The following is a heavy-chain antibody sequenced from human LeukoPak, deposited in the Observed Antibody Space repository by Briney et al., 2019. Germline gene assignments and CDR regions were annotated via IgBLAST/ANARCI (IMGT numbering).Heavy chain of an antibody. Sequence: KPSETLSLTCAVSGGSFSNYYWSWIRQPPGKGLEWIGEINHSGSTNYNPSLKSRVTISVDTSKNQFSLKLSSVTAADTAVYYCAREAFTMVRGVIIESYYNYYGMGVWGKGTTVTVSS. V-gene: IGHV4-34*01. CDR3: AREAFTMVRGVIIESYYNYYGMGV. CDR2: INHSGST. J-gene: IGHJ6*04. CDR1: GGSFSNYY. D-gene: IGHD3-10*01.